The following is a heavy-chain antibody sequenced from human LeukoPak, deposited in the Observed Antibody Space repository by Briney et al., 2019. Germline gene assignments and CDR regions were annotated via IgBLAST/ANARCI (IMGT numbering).Heavy chain of an antibody. CDR2: INHSGST. Sequence: SETLSLTCAVYGGSFSDYYWSWIRQPPGKGLEWIGEINHSGSTNYNPSLKSRVTISVDTSKNQFSLKLSSVTAADTAVYYCARGWGLFDYWSQGTLVTVSS. CDR3: ARGWGLFDY. D-gene: IGHD7-27*01. V-gene: IGHV4-34*01. J-gene: IGHJ4*02. CDR1: GGSFSDYY.